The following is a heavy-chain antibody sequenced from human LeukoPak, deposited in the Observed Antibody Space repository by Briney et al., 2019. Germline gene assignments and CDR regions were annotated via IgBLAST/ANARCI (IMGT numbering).Heavy chain of an antibody. CDR2: ISSTGSTI. V-gene: IGHV3-48*03. CDR3: ARGDSYNWFDP. Sequence: GGSLRLSCVASVFTFSSYQMNWVRQAPWKGLEWVSYISSTGSTIYYADSVKGRFTISRDNAKNSLYLQMNSLRAEDTAVYYCARGDSYNWFDPWGQGTLVTVSS. D-gene: IGHD3/OR15-3a*01. CDR1: VFTFSSYQ. J-gene: IGHJ5*02.